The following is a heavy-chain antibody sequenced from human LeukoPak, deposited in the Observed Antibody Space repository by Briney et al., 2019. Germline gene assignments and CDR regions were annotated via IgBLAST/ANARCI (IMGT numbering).Heavy chain of an antibody. CDR3: AKGPNSGSFDY. CDR2: ISASGGST. CDR1: RFTFSSCT. Sequence: GGSLRLSCAASRFTFSSCTMSWVRQAPGKGLEWVSGISASGGSTYYTDSVKGRFTISRDNSKNTLYLQMNSLRAEDTAVYYCAKGPNSGSFDYWGQGTLVTVSS. D-gene: IGHD6-25*01. J-gene: IGHJ4*02. V-gene: IGHV3-23*01.